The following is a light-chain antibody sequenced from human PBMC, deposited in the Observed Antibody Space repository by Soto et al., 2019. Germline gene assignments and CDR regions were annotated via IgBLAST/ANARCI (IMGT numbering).Light chain of an antibody. J-gene: IGLJ1*01. Sequence: QAVLTQPASVSGSPGQSIAISCTGTSSDVDAYNFVSWYQHHPGKAPKLMIFDVSNRPSGVSNRFSGSKSGNTASLTISGLQAEDEVDYYCTSYTTSSTYVFGTGTKVTVL. CDR3: TSYTTSSTYV. V-gene: IGLV2-14*03. CDR2: DVS. CDR1: SSDVDAYNF.